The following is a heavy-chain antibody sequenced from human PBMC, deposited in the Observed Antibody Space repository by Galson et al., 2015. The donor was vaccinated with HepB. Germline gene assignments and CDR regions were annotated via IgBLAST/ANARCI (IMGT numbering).Heavy chain of an antibody. V-gene: IGHV3-30*18. D-gene: IGHD3-22*01. CDR3: AKVGYYDSSGPGAIDY. Sequence: SLRLSCEASGFTFSSYGMHWVRHAPGKGLEWVAVISYDGSNKYYADSVKGRFTISRDNSKNTLYLQMNSLRAEDTAVYYCAKVGYYDSSGPGAIDYWGQGTLVTVSS. J-gene: IGHJ4*02. CDR2: ISYDGSNK. CDR1: GFTFSSYG.